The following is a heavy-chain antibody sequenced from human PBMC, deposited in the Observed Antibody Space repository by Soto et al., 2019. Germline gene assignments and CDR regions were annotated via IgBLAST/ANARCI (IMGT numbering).Heavy chain of an antibody. J-gene: IGHJ5*02. Sequence: PSETLSLTCTVSGGSISSGDYYWSWIRQPPGKGLEWIGYIHYSGSTNYNPSLKSRVTISVDTSKNQFSLKLSSVTAADTAVYYCARDQDILTGYVGWFDPWGQGTLVTVSS. D-gene: IGHD3-9*01. CDR1: GGSISSGDYY. CDR2: IHYSGST. CDR3: ARDQDILTGYVGWFDP. V-gene: IGHV4-61*08.